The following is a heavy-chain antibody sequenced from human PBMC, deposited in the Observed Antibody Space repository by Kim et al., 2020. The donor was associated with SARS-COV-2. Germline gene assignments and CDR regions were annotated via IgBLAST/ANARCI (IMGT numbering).Heavy chain of an antibody. CDR1: GGTFSSYA. CDR3: ARIFPNYYYGSGSYYAPGYFDY. V-gene: IGHV1-69*13. Sequence: SVKVSCKASGGTFSSYAISWVRQAPGQGLEWMGGIIPIFGTANYAQKFQGRVTITADESTSTAYMELSSLRSEDSAVYYCARIFPNYYYGSGSYYAPGYFDYWGQGTLVTVSS. J-gene: IGHJ4*02. D-gene: IGHD3-10*01. CDR2: IIPIFGTA.